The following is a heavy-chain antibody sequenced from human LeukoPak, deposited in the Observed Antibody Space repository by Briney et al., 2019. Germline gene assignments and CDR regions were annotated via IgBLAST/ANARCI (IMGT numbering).Heavy chain of an antibody. Sequence: PGGSLRLSCAASGFTFSSYSMNWVRQAPGKGLEWVSSISSSSSYIYYADSVKGRFTISRDNAKNSLYLQMNSLRAEDTAVYYCARVRGGGVLRFLEWLNFARVAFDIWGQGTMVTVSS. CDR2: ISSSSSYI. CDR1: GFTFSSYS. V-gene: IGHV3-21*01. D-gene: IGHD3-3*01. J-gene: IGHJ3*02. CDR3: ARVRGGGVLRFLEWLNFARVAFDI.